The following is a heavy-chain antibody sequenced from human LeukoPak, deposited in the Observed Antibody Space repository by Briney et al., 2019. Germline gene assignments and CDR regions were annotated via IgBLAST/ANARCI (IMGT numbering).Heavy chain of an antibody. V-gene: IGHV3-53*01. CDR2: IYSDGST. D-gene: IGHD6-13*01. CDR1: GFTVSNKY. J-gene: IGHJ4*02. CDR3: ARNPQSSQQLVSY. Sequence: GGSLRLSCAASGFTVSNKYMTWVRQVQGKGLEWVSVIYSDGSTYYADSVKGRFTISRDNSKNTLYLQMNSLRAEDTAVYYCARNPQSSQQLVSYWGQGTLVTVSS.